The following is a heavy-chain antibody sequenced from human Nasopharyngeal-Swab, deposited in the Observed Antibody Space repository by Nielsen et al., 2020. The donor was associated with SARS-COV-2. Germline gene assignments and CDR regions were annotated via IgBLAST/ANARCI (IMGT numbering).Heavy chain of an antibody. CDR1: GFTFAAYA. CDR3: AKDISPLIAVAGYFDY. CDR2: ISWNSGSI. V-gene: IGHV3-9*01. J-gene: IGHJ4*02. D-gene: IGHD6-19*01. Sequence: SLKISCAASGFTFAAYAMHWVRQAPGKGLEWVSGISWNSGSIGYADSVKGRFTISRDNAKNSLYLQMNSLRAEDTALYYCAKDISPLIAVAGYFDYWGQGTLVTVSS.